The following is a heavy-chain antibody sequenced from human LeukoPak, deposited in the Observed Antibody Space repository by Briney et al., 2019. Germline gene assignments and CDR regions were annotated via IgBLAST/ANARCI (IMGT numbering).Heavy chain of an antibody. V-gene: IGHV3-7*01. Sequence: WGSLRLSCAASGFTFSGYWMSWVRQAPGKGLEWVANIKQDGTETYYVDSVKGRLTISRDNAKNSLYLQMNSLRAEDTAVYYCARERIFSYWGQGTLVTVSS. CDR2: IKQDGTET. CDR3: ARERIFSY. CDR1: GFTFSGYW. J-gene: IGHJ4*02.